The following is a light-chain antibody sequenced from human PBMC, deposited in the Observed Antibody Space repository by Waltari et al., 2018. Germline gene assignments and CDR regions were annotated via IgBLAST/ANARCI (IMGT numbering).Light chain of an antibody. V-gene: IGLV3-1*01. CDR3: QAWDSSAAGV. CDR2: QDS. CDR1: ALGYKY. Sequence: SYALTQSPSVSVSPGQTATITCCGDALGYKYDCWYQQKPGQSHVLVIYQDSWRPSGLPDRFSGSNSGKTATLTISGTQAMDEADYYCQAWDSSAAGVFGPGTKVTVL. J-gene: IGLJ1*01.